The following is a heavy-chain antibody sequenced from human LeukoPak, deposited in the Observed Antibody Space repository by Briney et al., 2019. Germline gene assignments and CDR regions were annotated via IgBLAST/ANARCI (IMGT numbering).Heavy chain of an antibody. J-gene: IGHJ4*02. CDR1: GGSFSGYY. V-gene: IGHV4-34*01. Sequence: SETLSLTCAVYGGSFSGYYWSWIRQPPGKGLEWIGEINHSGSTNYNPSLRSRVTISVDTSKNQFSLKLSSVTAADTAVYYCARGDFDYWGQGTLVTVSS. CDR2: INHSGST. CDR3: ARGDFDY.